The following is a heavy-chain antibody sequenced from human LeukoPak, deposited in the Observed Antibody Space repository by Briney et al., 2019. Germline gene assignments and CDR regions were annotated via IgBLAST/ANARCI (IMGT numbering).Heavy chain of an antibody. CDR2: ISSSSSYI. V-gene: IGHV3-21*01. CDR1: GFTFSSYS. J-gene: IGHJ4*02. CDR3: AITLGDYFDY. Sequence: PGGSLRPSCAASGFTFSSYSMNWVRQAPGKGLEWVSSISSSSSYIYYADSVKGRFTISRDNAKNSLYLQMNSLRAEDTAVYYCAITLGDYFDYWGQGTLVTVSS.